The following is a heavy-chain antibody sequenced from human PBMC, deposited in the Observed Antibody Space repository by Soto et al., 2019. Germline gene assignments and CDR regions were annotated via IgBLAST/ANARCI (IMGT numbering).Heavy chain of an antibody. V-gene: IGHV1-46*01. CDR1: GYTFTNHY. CDR2: INPGDGRT. J-gene: IGHJ4*02. Sequence: ASVKVSCKASGYTFTNHYIHWVRQAPGQGPEWMGIINPGDGRTTYTQKFQGRVTMIRDTSTSTVYMELSSLRSEDTAVYCCARVSGSYWPFDYWGQGTLVTVSS. D-gene: IGHD1-26*01. CDR3: ARVSGSYWPFDY.